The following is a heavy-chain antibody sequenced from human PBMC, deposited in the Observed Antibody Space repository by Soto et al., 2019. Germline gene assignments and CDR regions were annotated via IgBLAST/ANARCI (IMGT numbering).Heavy chain of an antibody. J-gene: IGHJ2*01. CDR2: IYYSGST. D-gene: IGHD2-2*01. Sequence: PSETLSLTCTVSGGSISSSSYYWGWSRQPPGKGLEWIGSIYYSGSTYYNPSLKSRVTISVDTSKNQFSLKLSSVTAADTAVYYCAEIVPPCDPSQQLAHWYFDLWGRGTLVTVSS. V-gene: IGHV4-39*01. CDR3: AEIVPPCDPSQQLAHWYFDL. CDR1: GGSISSSSYY.